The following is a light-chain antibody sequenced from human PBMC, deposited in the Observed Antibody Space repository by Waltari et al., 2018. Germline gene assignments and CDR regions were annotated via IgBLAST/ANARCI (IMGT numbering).Light chain of an antibody. Sequence: DIVMTQSPDSLAVYLGERATINCKSSQSVLYSSNNKNYLAWYQQKPGQPPKLLIYWASTRESGVPDRFSGSGSGTDFTLTISSLQAEDVAVYYCQQYYSTPHTFGGGTKVEIK. CDR2: WAS. V-gene: IGKV4-1*01. CDR3: QQYYSTPHT. J-gene: IGKJ4*01. CDR1: QSVLYSSNNKNY.